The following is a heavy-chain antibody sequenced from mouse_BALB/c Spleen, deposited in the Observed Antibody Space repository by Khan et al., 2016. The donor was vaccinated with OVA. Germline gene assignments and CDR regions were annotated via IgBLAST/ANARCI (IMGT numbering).Heavy chain of an antibody. Sequence: DVKLQESGPDLVKPSQSLSLTCTVTGYSITSEYAWNWIRQFPGNKLEWMGYINYSGSTRYNPSLKSRISITRDTSKNQFFLQLNSVTTEDTATYYCTRKDYYDYDPFPYWGQGTLVTVSA. CDR3: TRKDYYDYDPFPY. D-gene: IGHD2-4*01. CDR2: INYSGST. J-gene: IGHJ3*01. CDR1: GYSITSEYA. V-gene: IGHV3-2*02.